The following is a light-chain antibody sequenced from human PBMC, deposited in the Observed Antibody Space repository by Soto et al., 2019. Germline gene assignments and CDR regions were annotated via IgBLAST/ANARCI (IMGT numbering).Light chain of an antibody. V-gene: IGKV1-5*03. CDR2: KAT. J-gene: IGKJ1*01. Sequence: DIQMTQSPSTLSASVGDGVTITCRASQSIGSWLAWYQQKPGKAPKLLIYKATNLQSGVPSRFSGSGSGTDFSLTISSLQPVDSATYFCQQYYSYPRTFGQGTKVEIK. CDR1: QSIGSW. CDR3: QQYYSYPRT.